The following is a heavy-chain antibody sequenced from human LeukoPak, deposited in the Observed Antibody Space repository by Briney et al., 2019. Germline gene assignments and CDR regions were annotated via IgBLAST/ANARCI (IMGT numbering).Heavy chain of an antibody. V-gene: IGHV3-64D*06. CDR2: ISSNGATT. CDR1: GFTFNRFY. CDR3: VKDRSIAAPNNDFFDS. D-gene: IGHD6-6*01. J-gene: IGHJ4*02. Sequence: GGSLRLSCSASGFTFNRFYLHWVRQAPGKGLEFVSHISSNGATTYYADSVKGGFTISRDNSKNTLYLQMSSLRADDTAVYYCVKDRSIAAPNNDFFDSWGQGALVTVSS.